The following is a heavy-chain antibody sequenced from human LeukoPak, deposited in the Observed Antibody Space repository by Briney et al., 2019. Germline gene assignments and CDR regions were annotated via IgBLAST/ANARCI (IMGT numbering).Heavy chain of an antibody. CDR2: ISGSGGST. D-gene: IGHD1-14*01. Sequence: GGSLRLSCAASGFTFSDYYMSWIRQAPGKGLEWVSAISGSGGSTFNADSVKGRFTISRDNSKNTLFLQMNSLRAEDTAIYYCAKDHPSGYYFDYWGQGTLVTVSS. V-gene: IGHV3-23*01. J-gene: IGHJ4*02. CDR1: GFTFSDYY. CDR3: AKDHPSGYYFDY.